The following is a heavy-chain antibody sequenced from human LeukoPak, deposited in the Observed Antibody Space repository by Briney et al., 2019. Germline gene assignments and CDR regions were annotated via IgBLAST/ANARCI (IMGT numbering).Heavy chain of an antibody. J-gene: IGHJ6*02. CDR2: IYSGGST. Sequence: GGSLRLSCAASGFTVSSNYMSWVRQAPGKGLEWVSVIYSGGSTYYPDSVKGRFTISRDNSKNTLYLQMNSLRAEDTAVYYCARDDYYGSGSETYYYGMDVWGQGTTVTVSS. CDR3: ARDDYYGSGSETYYYGMDV. D-gene: IGHD3-10*01. V-gene: IGHV3-53*01. CDR1: GFTVSSNY.